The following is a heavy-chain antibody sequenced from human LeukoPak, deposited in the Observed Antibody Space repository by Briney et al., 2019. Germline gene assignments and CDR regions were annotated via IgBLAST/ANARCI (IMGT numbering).Heavy chain of an antibody. CDR1: GFTFSSYA. V-gene: IGHV3-23*01. J-gene: IGHJ4*02. CDR2: ISGSGGSI. CDR3: SSGRRLGYSGYGDFDY. D-gene: IGHD5-12*01. Sequence: GGPLRLSCAASGFTFSSYAMIWLPQAPGKGLVGFSAISGSGGSIHYADSERGRFPISRDNSKNALYLQMHSLKVEDMAVYYCSSGRRLGYSGYGDFDYWGQGTLVTVSS.